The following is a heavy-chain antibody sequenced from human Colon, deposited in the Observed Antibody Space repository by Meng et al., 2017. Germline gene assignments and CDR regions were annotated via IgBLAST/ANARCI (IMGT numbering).Heavy chain of an antibody. CDR2: ISSSSS. J-gene: IGHJ4*02. V-gene: IGHV3-21*01. CDR1: GFTFSSYS. CDR3: ARGRVVVVASPSDY. Sequence: EVQLVESGGGLVQPGWSLRLSCAASGFTFSSYSMNWVRQAPGKGLEWVSSISSSSSYADSVKGRFTISRDNAKNSLYLQMNSLRAEDTAVYYCARGRVVVVASPSDYWGQGTLVTVSS. D-gene: IGHD2-15*01.